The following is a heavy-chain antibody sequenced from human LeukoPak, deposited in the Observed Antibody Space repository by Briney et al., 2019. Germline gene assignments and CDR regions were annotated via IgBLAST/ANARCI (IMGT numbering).Heavy chain of an antibody. Sequence: GGSLRLSCAASGFTFSTYGMRWARQAPGKGLEWVSGISDTGGTTYYADSVKGRFTISRDNSKNTLYLQMNSLRAEDSAVYYCARRGTSRYYFFDYWGQGALVTVSS. CDR1: GFTFSTYG. CDR2: ISDTGGTT. D-gene: IGHD2-2*01. V-gene: IGHV3-23*01. J-gene: IGHJ4*02. CDR3: ARRGTSRYYFFDY.